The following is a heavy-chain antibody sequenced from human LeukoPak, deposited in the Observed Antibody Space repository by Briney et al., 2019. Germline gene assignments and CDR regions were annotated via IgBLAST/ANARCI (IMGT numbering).Heavy chain of an antibody. CDR3: ARDRLYDSSGYYVSLNWFDP. CDR1: GGSISSSSYY. CDR2: IYYSGST. D-gene: IGHD3-22*01. V-gene: IGHV4-39*07. J-gene: IGHJ5*02. Sequence: SETLSLTCTVSGGSISSSSYYWGWIRQPPGKGLGWIGSIYYSGSTYYNPSLKSRVTISVDTSKNQFSLKLSSVTAADTAVYYCARDRLYDSSGYYVSLNWFDPWGQGTLVTVSS.